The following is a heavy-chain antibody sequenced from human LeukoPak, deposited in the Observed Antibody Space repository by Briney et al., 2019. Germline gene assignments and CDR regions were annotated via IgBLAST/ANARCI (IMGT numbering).Heavy chain of an antibody. Sequence: GGSLRLSCAASGFTFSSYEMNWVRQAPGKGLEWVSYISSSGSTIYYADSVKGRFTISRDNAKNSLYLQMNSLRAEDTALYYCAKGLRSNRAVAGTDFWGQGTLVTVSS. CDR3: AKGLRSNRAVAGTDF. CDR1: GFTFSSYE. J-gene: IGHJ4*02. CDR2: ISSSGSTI. V-gene: IGHV3-48*03. D-gene: IGHD6-19*01.